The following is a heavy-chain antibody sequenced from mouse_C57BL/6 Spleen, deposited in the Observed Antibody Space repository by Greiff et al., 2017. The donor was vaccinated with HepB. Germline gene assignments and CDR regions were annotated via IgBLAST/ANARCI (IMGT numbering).Heavy chain of an antibody. Sequence: EVMLVESGAELVKPGASVKLSCTASGFNIKDYYMHWVKQRTEQGLEWIGRIDPEDGETKYAPKFQGKATITADTSSNTAYLQLSSLTSEDTAVYYCASHYSNPWFAYWGQGTLVTVSA. CDR3: ASHYSNPWFAY. V-gene: IGHV14-2*01. CDR1: GFNIKDYY. J-gene: IGHJ3*01. CDR2: IDPEDGET. D-gene: IGHD2-5*01.